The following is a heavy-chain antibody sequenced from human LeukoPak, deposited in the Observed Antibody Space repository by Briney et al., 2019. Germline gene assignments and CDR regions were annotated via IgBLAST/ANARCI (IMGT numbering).Heavy chain of an antibody. Sequence: SETLSLTCAVYGGSFSGYYWSWIRQPPGKGLEWTGEINHSGSTNYNPSLKSRVTISVDTSKNQFSLKLSSVTAADTAVYYCARLAARMIVVPHAFDIWGQGTMVTVSS. CDR3: ARLAARMIVVPHAFDI. D-gene: IGHD3-22*01. J-gene: IGHJ3*02. CDR1: GGSFSGYY. V-gene: IGHV4-34*01. CDR2: INHSGST.